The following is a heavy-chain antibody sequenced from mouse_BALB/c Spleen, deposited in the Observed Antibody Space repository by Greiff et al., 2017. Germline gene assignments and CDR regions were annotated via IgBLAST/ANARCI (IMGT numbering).Heavy chain of an antibody. Sequence: QVQLKQSGPELVKPGASVRISCKASGYTFTSYYIHWVKQRPGQGLEWIGWIYPGNVNTKYNEKFKGKATLTADKSSSTAYMQLSSLTSEDSAVYFCASHYYGYLDYWGQGTTLTVSS. CDR3: ASHYYGYLDY. CDR1: GYTFTSYY. CDR2: IYPGNVNT. D-gene: IGHD1-2*01. J-gene: IGHJ2*01. V-gene: IGHV1S56*01.